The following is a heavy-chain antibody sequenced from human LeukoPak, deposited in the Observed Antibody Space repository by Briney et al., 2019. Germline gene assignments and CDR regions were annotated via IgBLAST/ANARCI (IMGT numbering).Heavy chain of an antibody. CDR1: GFTFSSYA. CDR2: IKSKTDGGTT. Sequence: GGSLRLSCAASGFTFSSYAMSWVRQAPGKGLEWVGRIKSKTDGGTTDYAAPVKGRFTISRDDSKNTLYLQMNSLKTEDTAVYYCTTYSSKGMYGDYLFDYWGQGTLVTVSS. D-gene: IGHD4-17*01. CDR3: TTYSSKGMYGDYLFDY. V-gene: IGHV3-15*01. J-gene: IGHJ4*02.